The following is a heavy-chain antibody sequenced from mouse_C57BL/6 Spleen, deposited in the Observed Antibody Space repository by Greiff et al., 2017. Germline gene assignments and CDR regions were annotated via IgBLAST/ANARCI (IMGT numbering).Heavy chain of an antibody. CDR3: ATGTYAMDY. Sequence: EVKLQESGGGLVQPGGSLKLSCAASGFTFSDYYMYWVRQTPEKRLEWVAYISNGGGSTYYPDTVKGRFTISRDNAKNTLYLQMSRLKSEDTAMYYCATGTYAMDYWGQGTSVTVSS. CDR2: ISNGGGST. V-gene: IGHV5-12*01. J-gene: IGHJ4*01. CDR1: GFTFSDYY. D-gene: IGHD4-1*01.